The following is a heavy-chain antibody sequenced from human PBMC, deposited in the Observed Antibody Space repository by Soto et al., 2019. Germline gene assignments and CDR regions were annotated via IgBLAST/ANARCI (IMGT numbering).Heavy chain of an antibody. J-gene: IGHJ4*02. Sequence: PSETLSLTCTVSGGSISSYYCCWIRQPPGKGQEWVGCIYYSGSTNDQPSLRSGVPISGDTAKNQFALKLSSVTAADTAVYYCATGGGHYYDSSWYFDYWGQGTLVTVSS. V-gene: IGHV4-59*01. CDR3: ATGGGHYYDSSWYFDY. D-gene: IGHD3-22*01. CDR1: GGSISSYY. CDR2: IYYSGST.